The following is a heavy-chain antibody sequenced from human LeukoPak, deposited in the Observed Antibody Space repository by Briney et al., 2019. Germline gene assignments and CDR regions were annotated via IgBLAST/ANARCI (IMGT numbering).Heavy chain of an antibody. Sequence: ASVKVSCKASGCTFTSYDINWVRQATGQGLEWMGWMNPNSGNTGYAQKFQGRVTITRNTSISTAYMELSSLRSEDTAVYYCARGAPLEWVYNWFDPWGQGTLVTVSS. CDR1: GCTFTSYD. V-gene: IGHV1-8*03. CDR2: MNPNSGNT. CDR3: ARGAPLEWVYNWFDP. J-gene: IGHJ5*02. D-gene: IGHD3-3*01.